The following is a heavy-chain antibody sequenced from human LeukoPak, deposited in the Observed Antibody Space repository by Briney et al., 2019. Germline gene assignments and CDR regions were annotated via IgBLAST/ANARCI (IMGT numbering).Heavy chain of an antibody. CDR3: ARLRPTIFGPNWFDP. Sequence: PSETLSLTCTVSGGSISSSSYYWGWIRQPPGKGLEWIGSIYYSGSTYYNPSLKSRVTISVDTSKSQFSLKLSSVTAADTAVYYCARLRPTIFGPNWFDPWGQGTLVTVSS. CDR1: GGSISSSSYY. CDR2: IYYSGST. D-gene: IGHD3-3*01. V-gene: IGHV4-39*01. J-gene: IGHJ5*02.